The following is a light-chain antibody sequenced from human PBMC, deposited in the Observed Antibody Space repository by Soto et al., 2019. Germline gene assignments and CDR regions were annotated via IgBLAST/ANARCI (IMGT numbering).Light chain of an antibody. V-gene: IGLV2-14*01. CDR2: DVS. J-gene: IGLJ1*01. CDR1: SSDVGGYNY. Sequence: QSVLTQPASVSGSPGQSITISCTGTSSDVGGYNYVSWYQQHPGKAPKLMIYDVSNRPSGVSNRFSGSKSGNTASRTISGLQAEDEADYYCSSYTSSSTLPYVFGTGTKVTVL. CDR3: SSYTSSSTLPYV.